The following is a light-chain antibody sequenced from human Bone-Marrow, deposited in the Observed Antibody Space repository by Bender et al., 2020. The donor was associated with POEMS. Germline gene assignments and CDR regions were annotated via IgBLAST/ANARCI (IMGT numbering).Light chain of an antibody. CDR1: GSDVGGYNL. CDR2: DVS. J-gene: IGLJ3*02. Sequence: QSALTQPASVSGSPGQSITISCTGTGSDVGGYNLVSSYQLHPDKAPKLMIYDVSNRPSGVSNRFSGSKSGNTASLTISGLQAEDEADYYCQSYDNSLGGWVFGGGTKLTVL. CDR3: QSYDNSLGGWV. V-gene: IGLV2-23*02.